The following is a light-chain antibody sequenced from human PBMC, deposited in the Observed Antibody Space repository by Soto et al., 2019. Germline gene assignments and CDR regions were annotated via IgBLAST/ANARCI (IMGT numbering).Light chain of an antibody. CDR3: QQYARSPLT. CDR2: DAS. CDR1: QSVDKNY. J-gene: IGKJ4*01. V-gene: IGKV3-20*01. Sequence: ENVLTQSPGTLSLSPGERAILACRASQSVDKNYLAWFQQKLGQAPRLLIYDASNRATGTPDRFSGSGSGTDFTLTTSRLEPEDFAVYYCQQYARSPLTFGGGTKVEIK.